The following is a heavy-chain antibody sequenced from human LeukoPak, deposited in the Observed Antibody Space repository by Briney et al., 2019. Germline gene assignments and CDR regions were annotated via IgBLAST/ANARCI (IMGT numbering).Heavy chain of an antibody. J-gene: IGHJ4*02. D-gene: IGHD4-11*01. CDR3: AREDYSNYVGFDY. CDR2: IYHSGST. Sequence: SETLSLTCTVSGGSISSGSYFWGWVRQPPGKGLEWIGYIYHSGSTNYNPSLKSRVTISVDTSKNQFSLKLSSVIAADTAVYYCAREDYSNYVGFDYWGQGTLVTVSS. CDR1: GGSISSGSYF. V-gene: IGHV4-39*07.